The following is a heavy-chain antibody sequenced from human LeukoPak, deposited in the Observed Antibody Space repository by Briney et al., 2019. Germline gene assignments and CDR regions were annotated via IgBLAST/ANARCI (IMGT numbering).Heavy chain of an antibody. CDR2: ISAYNGNT. CDR3: ARGRVGKSSWYYYYYYMDV. J-gene: IGHJ6*03. V-gene: IGHV1-18*01. CDR1: GYTFTSYG. D-gene: IGHD6-13*01. Sequence: ASVKVSCKASGYTFTSYGISWVRQAPGQGLEWMGWISAYNGNTNYAQKLQGRVTITRNTSISTAYMELSSLRSEDTAVYYCARGRVGKSSWYYYYYYMDVWGKGTTVTVSS.